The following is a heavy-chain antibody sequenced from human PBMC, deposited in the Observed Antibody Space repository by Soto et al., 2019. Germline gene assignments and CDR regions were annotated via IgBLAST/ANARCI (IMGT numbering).Heavy chain of an antibody. CDR1: GFTFSNFV. CDR2: MSYDGNYK. D-gene: IGHD5-18*01. J-gene: IGHJ4*02. V-gene: IGHV3-30-3*01. CDR3: VRAADTAMITGGDY. Sequence: QVQLVESGGGVVQPGRSLRLSCAASGFTFSNFVPHWVRQAPGKGLEWVAVMSYDGNYKYYADSVKGRFTISRDNSKNTLYLQMNSLRAEDTAVYYCVRAADTAMITGGDYWGQGTLVNVSS.